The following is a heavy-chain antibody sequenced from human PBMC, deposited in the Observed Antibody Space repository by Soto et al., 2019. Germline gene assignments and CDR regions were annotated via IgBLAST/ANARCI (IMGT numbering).Heavy chain of an antibody. V-gene: IGHV4-39*01. D-gene: IGHD4-17*01. CDR1: GGSISSSSYY. CDR3: ARQLGHDYGAYYFDY. J-gene: IGHJ4*02. Sequence: SETLSLTCTVSGGSISSSSYYWGWIRQPPGKGLEWIGSIYYSGSTYYNPSLKSRVTISVDTSKNQFSLKLSSVTAADTAVYYCARQLGHDYGAYYFDYWGQGTLVTVSS. CDR2: IYYSGST.